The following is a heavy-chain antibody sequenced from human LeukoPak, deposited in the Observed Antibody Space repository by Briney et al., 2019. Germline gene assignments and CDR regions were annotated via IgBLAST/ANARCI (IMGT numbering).Heavy chain of an antibody. CDR1: GVSITGYD. Sequence: AETLSLTCAVYGVSITGYDWSWIRQTPGRGLEWVGEIHYTGATSYNPSLKSRATISTDTSKNQFSLRLSSVTDADTAVYYCARGNILTGYCFDFWGQGALVTVSS. J-gene: IGHJ4*02. V-gene: IGHV4-34*01. CDR2: IHYTGAT. D-gene: IGHD3-9*01. CDR3: ARGNILTGYCFDF.